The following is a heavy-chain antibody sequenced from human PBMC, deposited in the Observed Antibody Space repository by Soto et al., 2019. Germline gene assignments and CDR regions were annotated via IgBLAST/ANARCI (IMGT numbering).Heavy chain of an antibody. Sequence: QVQLVESGGGVVQPGRSLRLSCAASGFTFSSYAMHWVRQAPGKGLEWVAVISYDGSNKYYADSVKGRFTISRDNSKNTLYLQMNSLRAEDTAVYYCARHSSSSSVFDYWGQGTLVTVSS. J-gene: IGHJ4*02. CDR3: ARHSSSSSVFDY. V-gene: IGHV3-30-3*01. CDR2: ISYDGSNK. D-gene: IGHD6-6*01. CDR1: GFTFSSYA.